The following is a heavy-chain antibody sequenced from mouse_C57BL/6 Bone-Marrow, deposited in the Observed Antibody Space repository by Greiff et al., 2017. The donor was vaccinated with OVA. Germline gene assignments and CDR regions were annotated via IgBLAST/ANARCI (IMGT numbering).Heavy chain of an antibody. CDR2: INPYNGGT. J-gene: IGHJ2*01. D-gene: IGHD4-1*01. CDR3: APNFYFDY. CDR1: GYTFTDYY. Sequence: EVQLVESGPVLVKPGASVKMSCKASGYTFTDYYMNWVKQSHGKSLEWIGVINPYNGGTSYNQKFKGKATLTVDKSSSTAYMELNSLTSEDSAGYYCAPNFYFDYWGQGTTLTVSA. V-gene: IGHV1-19*01.